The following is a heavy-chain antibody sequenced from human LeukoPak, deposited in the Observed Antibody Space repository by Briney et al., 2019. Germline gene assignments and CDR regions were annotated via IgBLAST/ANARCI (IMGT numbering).Heavy chain of an antibody. CDR2: IKQDGSEK. V-gene: IGHV3-7*03. CDR1: GFTFSSYW. CDR3: ARQPFDY. J-gene: IGHJ4*02. Sequence: GGSLRLSCAASGFTFSSYWMSWVRQAPGKGLEWMANIKQDGSEKYFVDSVRGRFTISRDNAKNLVYLQMSSLRGEDTAVYYCARQPFDYWGQGTLVTVSS.